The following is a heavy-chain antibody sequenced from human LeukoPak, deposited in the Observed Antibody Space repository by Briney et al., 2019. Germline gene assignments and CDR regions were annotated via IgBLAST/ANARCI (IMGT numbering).Heavy chain of an antibody. D-gene: IGHD3-3*01. V-gene: IGHV3-13*01. Sequence: GGSLRLSCAASGFTFRSYDMHWVRQPAGKGLEWVSTIGTAADTYYPDSVKGRFTISRANAENTLYLQMNSLRAEDTAVYYCARDSYYDFWSGYYTGPWYYYYMDVWGKGTTVTVSS. CDR3: ARDSYYDFWSGYYTGPWYYYYMDV. CDR2: IGTAADT. CDR1: GFTFRSYD. J-gene: IGHJ6*03.